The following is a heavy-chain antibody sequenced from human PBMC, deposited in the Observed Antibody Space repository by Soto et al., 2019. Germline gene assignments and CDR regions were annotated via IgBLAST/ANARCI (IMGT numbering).Heavy chain of an antibody. CDR2: ISYDGSNK. D-gene: IGHD5-12*01. CDR1: GFTFSSYG. V-gene: IGHV3-30*03. CDR3: TRAPSEYSEYNTRPYHMDV. Sequence: QVQLVESGGGVVQPGRSLRLSCTNSGFTFSSYGMYWVRQAPGKGLEWVAVISYDGSNKYYADSVKGRFTISRDTSKNTMYLQMHSLRVEDTAMSFCTRAPSEYSEYNTRPYHMDVWGQGTRVTVAS. J-gene: IGHJ6*03.